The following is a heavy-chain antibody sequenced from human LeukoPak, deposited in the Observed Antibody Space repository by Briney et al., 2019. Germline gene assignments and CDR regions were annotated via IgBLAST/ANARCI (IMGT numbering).Heavy chain of an antibody. CDR3: ARHGYYYHTSGYFGF. Sequence: PSETLSLTCTVSGDSISSSFYYWGWLRQPPGKGLEWIGSIYYSGSTYYNPSLKSRVSISVDTSKNQFSLKMTSVTAADTALYHCARHGYYYHTSGYFGFWGQGTLVTVSS. V-gene: IGHV4-39*01. D-gene: IGHD3-22*01. CDR2: IYYSGST. J-gene: IGHJ4*02. CDR1: GDSISSSFYY.